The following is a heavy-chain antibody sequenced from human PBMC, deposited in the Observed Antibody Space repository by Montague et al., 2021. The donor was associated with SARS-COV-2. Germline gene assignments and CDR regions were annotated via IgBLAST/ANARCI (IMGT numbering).Heavy chain of an antibody. CDR1: GGSVSSAGYS. Sequence: TLSLTCVVSGGSVSSAGYSWSWIRQSPGKGLEWIGYIYQSGSAYYNPSLKSRVTISIDTSNNQFSLNLRSVTAADTGLYYCATGTRMYRMDFWGQGTTVNVSS. CDR3: ATGTRMYRMDF. J-gene: IGHJ6*02. CDR2: IYQSGSA. V-gene: IGHV4-30-2*06. D-gene: IGHD3-10*01.